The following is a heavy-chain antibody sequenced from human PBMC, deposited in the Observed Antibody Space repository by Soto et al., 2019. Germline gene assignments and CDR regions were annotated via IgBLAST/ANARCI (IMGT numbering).Heavy chain of an antibody. V-gene: IGHV4-59*08. CDR3: ARSIVVPAAIWEDVYYYYMDV. J-gene: IGHJ6*03. CDR2: IYYSGST. D-gene: IGHD2-2*01. Sequence: PSETLSLTCTVSGGSISSYYLSWIRQPPGKGLEWIGYIYYSGSTNYNPSLKSRVTISVDTSKNQFSLKLSSVTAADTAVYYCARSIVVPAAIWEDVYYYYMDVWGKGTTVTSP. CDR1: GGSISSYY.